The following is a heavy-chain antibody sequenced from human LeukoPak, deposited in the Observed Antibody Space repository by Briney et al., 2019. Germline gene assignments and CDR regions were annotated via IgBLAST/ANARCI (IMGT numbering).Heavy chain of an antibody. Sequence: GGSLRLSCAASGFTFSDYYMSWIRQAPGKGLEWVSYISSSSSYTNYADSVEGRFTISRDNAKNSLYLQMNSLRAEDTAVYYCARDYDFWSGRTLGYWGQGTLVTVSS. D-gene: IGHD3-3*01. CDR3: ARDYDFWSGRTLGY. V-gene: IGHV3-11*06. CDR1: GFTFSDYY. J-gene: IGHJ4*02. CDR2: ISSSSSYT.